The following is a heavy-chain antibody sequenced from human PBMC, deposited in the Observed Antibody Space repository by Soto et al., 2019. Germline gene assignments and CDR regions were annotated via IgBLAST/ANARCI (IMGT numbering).Heavy chain of an antibody. CDR3: ASDWSRYYDSSGLMWFY. CDR2: ISAHNGDT. Sequence: GASVKVSCKASGYTVTSYGISWVRQAPGQGLEWVGWISAHNGDTRYAQNLQGRITMTTDTFTNTAYMELTSLTSDDTAVYYCASDWSRYYDSSGLMWFYWGQGTLVTVSS. J-gene: IGHJ4*02. V-gene: IGHV1-18*01. CDR1: GYTVTSYG. D-gene: IGHD3-22*01.